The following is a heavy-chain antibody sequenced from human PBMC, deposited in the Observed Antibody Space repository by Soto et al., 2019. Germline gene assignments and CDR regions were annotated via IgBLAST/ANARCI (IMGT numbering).Heavy chain of an antibody. Sequence: QVQLQESGPGLVKPSETLSLTCTVSGGSITNYYCSWFRQPPGKGLEWIGYIQYNGYSAYNLSLKXXVXLSMDTSKTQFSLMLESVTATDTAVYYCASHGFGSLHGLVDIWGQGTTVIVSS. CDR1: GGSITNYY. J-gene: IGHJ6*02. D-gene: IGHD3-10*01. CDR3: ASHGFGSLHGLVDI. CDR2: IQYNGYS. V-gene: IGHV4-59*08.